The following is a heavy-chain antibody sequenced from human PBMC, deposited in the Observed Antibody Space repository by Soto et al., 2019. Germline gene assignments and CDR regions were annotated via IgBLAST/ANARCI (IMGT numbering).Heavy chain of an antibody. CDR3: AKNWNDPPHY. D-gene: IGHD1-1*01. CDR2: ISYDGSNK. V-gene: IGHV3-30*18. J-gene: IGHJ4*02. Sequence: VGSLRLSCAASGFTFSSYGMHWVRQAPGKGLEWVAVISYDGSNKYYADSVKGRFTISRDNSKNTLYLQMNSLRAEDTAVYYCAKNWNDPPHYWGQGTLVTVSS. CDR1: GFTFSSYG.